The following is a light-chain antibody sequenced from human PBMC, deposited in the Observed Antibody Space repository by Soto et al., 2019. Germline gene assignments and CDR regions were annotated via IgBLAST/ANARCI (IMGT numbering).Light chain of an antibody. Sequence: EIVMTQSPATLSVSPGERATLSCRASQSVINNLAWYQQRPGQAPRLLIYDASTRATGIPARFSGSGSGTEFTLTISSLQSEDFAVYYCQQYNDWPRTFGQGTEVEIK. J-gene: IGKJ1*01. CDR3: QQYNDWPRT. V-gene: IGKV3-15*01. CDR1: QSVINN. CDR2: DAS.